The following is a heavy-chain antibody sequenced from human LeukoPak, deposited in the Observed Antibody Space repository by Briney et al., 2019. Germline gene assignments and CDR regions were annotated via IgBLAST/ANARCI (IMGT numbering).Heavy chain of an antibody. CDR1: GGSISSYY. V-gene: IGHV4-59*08. CDR3: ARHLGTSCFDY. D-gene: IGHD2-2*01. J-gene: IGHJ4*02. CDR2: IYYSGST. Sequence: NTSETLSLTCTVSGGSISSYYWSWIRQPPGKGLEWIGYIYYSGSTNYNPSLKSRVTISVDTSKNQFSLKLSSVTAADTAVYYCARHLGTSCFDYWGQGTLVTVSS.